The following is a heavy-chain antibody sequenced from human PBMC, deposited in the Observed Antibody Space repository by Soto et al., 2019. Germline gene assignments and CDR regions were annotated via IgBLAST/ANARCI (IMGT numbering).Heavy chain of an antibody. J-gene: IGHJ4*02. CDR3: ARGWGYDRDGYYFAN. D-gene: IGHD3-22*01. V-gene: IGHV1-69*01. CDR1: GGTFSRHA. Sequence: QVQLVQSGAEVRKPGSSVKVSCKASGGTFSRHAISWVRQAPGQGLEWMGGIIPIFGTANHAQTFQGRVTIIADESTSTVYMDLRSLRYEDTAMYCCARGWGYDRDGYYFANWGQGTLVIVTS. CDR2: IIPIFGTA.